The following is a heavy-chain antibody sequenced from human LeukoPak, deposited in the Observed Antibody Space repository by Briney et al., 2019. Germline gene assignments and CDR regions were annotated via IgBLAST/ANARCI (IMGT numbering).Heavy chain of an antibody. V-gene: IGHV3-21*01. Sequence: PGGSLRLSCAASGFTFSSYSMNWVRQAPGKGLEWVSSISSSSSYIYYADSVKGRFTISRDNAKNSLYLQMNSLRAEDTAVYYCARTYYYGSGSYFHQPGTKYYFDYWGQGTLVTVSS. CDR2: ISSSSSYI. CDR3: ARTYYYGSGSYFHQPGTKYYFDY. J-gene: IGHJ4*02. D-gene: IGHD3-10*01. CDR1: GFTFSSYS.